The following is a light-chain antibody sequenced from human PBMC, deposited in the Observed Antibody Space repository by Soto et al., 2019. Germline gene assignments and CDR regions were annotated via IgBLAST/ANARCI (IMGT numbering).Light chain of an antibody. Sequence: EIVLTQSPGTLILSPRERATLSXRDRLSVNISYLAWYPQKPXXPTRIXXXCQXSRATGIPDRFSGSGSGRDFTLTISSLEPEDFSMSYCQQRQYWPTSTFGQGTRLDI. J-gene: IGKJ5*01. V-gene: IGKV3-20*01. CDR3: QQRQYWPTST. CDR2: CQX. CDR1: LSVNISY.